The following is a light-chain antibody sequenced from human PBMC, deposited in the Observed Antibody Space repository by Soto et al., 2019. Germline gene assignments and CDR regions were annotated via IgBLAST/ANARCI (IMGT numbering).Light chain of an antibody. V-gene: IGKV1-39*01. J-gene: IGKJ4*01. CDR3: QQSYSTLGLT. Sequence: DIQMTQSPSSLSASVGDRVTITCRASQSNTSYLNWYQQKPGKAPKLLIYAASSLQSGVPSRFSGSGSGTDFTLTIRSLQREDFATYYCQQSYSTLGLTFGGGTKVEIK. CDR1: QSNTSY. CDR2: AAS.